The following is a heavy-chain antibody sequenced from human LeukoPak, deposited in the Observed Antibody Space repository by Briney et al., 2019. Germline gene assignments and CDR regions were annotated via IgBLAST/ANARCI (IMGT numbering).Heavy chain of an antibody. CDR2: INDSGST. CDR3: ARHMLGGKRSFDS. J-gene: IGHJ4*02. D-gene: IGHD4-23*01. V-gene: IGHV4-34*01. CDR1: GGSFSGYY. Sequence: SETLSLTCGVYGGSFSGYYWSWIRQPPGKGLEWIGEINDSGSTSYNPSLKSRATISADTSKNQFSLNLSSVTAADTAVYCCARHMLGGKRSFDSWGQGTLVTVSS.